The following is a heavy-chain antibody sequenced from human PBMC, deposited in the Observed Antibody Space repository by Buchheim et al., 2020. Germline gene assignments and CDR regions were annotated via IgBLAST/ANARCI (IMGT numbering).Heavy chain of an antibody. CDR3: ARGYCNTTSCYTREESMDV. CDR1: GFTFSSYT. J-gene: IGHJ6*03. CDR2: ISSTSAKI. Sequence: EVQLVESGGGLVKPGGSLRLSCAASGFTFSSYTMNWARQAPGEGLEWVASISSTSAKIYYADSVKGRFTISRDNAKNSLDLQMNRLRVEDTAVYYCARGYCNTTSCYTREESMDVWGKGTT. V-gene: IGHV3-21*01. D-gene: IGHD2-2*02.